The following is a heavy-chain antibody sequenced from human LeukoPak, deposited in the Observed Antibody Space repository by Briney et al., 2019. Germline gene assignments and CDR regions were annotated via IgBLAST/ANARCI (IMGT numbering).Heavy chain of an antibody. J-gene: IGHJ5*02. D-gene: IGHD3-3*01. CDR2: ISRSSSTI. V-gene: IGHV3-48*01. CDR3: ARGPHKRTYDRDNWFDP. Sequence: PGGSLRLSCAASGFTFSSYSMNWVRQAPGKGLEWVSYISRSSSTIYYADSVKGRFTISRDNAKNSLYLQMNSLRAEDTAVYYCARGPHKRTYDRDNWFDPWGQGTLVTVSS. CDR1: GFTFSSYS.